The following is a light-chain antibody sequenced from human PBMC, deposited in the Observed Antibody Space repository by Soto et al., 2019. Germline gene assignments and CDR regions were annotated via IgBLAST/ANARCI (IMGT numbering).Light chain of an antibody. J-gene: IGLJ3*02. Sequence: QSVLTQPASVSGSLGQSITIPCTGTRRDVGTKKFFSWYQQHPGKAPKLIIYEGTKRPSGVSDRFSGSKSVNTASLTLSGLQAEDEADYFCCLYTSTFSVFGGGTKVTVL. CDR3: CLYTSTFSV. CDR1: RRDVGTKKF. V-gene: IGLV2-23*01. CDR2: EGT.